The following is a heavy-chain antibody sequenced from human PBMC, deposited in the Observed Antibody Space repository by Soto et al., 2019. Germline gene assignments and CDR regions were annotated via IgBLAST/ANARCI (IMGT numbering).Heavy chain of an antibody. J-gene: IGHJ5*02. CDR2: IYYSGST. CDR1: GGSISSYY. Sequence: SETLSLTCTVSGGSISSYYWSWIRQPPGKGLEWIGYIYYSGSTNYNPSLKSRVTISVDTSKNQFSLKLSSVTAADTAVYYCARGASRSSWYGCFDPWGKGTLVTVS. CDR3: ARGASRSSWYGCFDP. V-gene: IGHV4-59*12. D-gene: IGHD6-13*01.